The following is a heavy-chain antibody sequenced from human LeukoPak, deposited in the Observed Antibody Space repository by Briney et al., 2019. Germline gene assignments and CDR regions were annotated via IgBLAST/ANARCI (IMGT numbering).Heavy chain of an antibody. CDR3: TTSGWGEYYYDSSGPRRAFDI. D-gene: IGHD3-22*01. Sequence: GGSLRLSCAASGFTFSNAWMSWVRQAPGKGLEWVGRIKSKTDGGTTDYAAPVKGRFTISRDDSKNTLYLQMNSLKTEDTAVYYCTTSGWGEYYYDSSGPRRAFDIWGQGTMVTVSS. J-gene: IGHJ3*02. CDR2: IKSKTDGGTT. V-gene: IGHV3-15*01. CDR1: GFTFSNAW.